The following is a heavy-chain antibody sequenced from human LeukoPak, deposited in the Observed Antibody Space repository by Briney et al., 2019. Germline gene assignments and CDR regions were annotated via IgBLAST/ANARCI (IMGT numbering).Heavy chain of an antibody. CDR3: ARDELGYCSSTSCYERYYYYYYMDV. CDR2: IYSSGST. V-gene: IGHV4-4*07. J-gene: IGHJ6*03. Sequence: SQTLSLTCAASGGSISSYYWSWIRQPAGKGLEWIGRIYSSGSTNYNPSLKSRVTMSVDTSKNQFSLKLSSATAADTAVYYCARDELGYCSSTSCYERYYYYYYMDVWGKGATVTVSS. CDR1: GGSISSYY. D-gene: IGHD2-2*01.